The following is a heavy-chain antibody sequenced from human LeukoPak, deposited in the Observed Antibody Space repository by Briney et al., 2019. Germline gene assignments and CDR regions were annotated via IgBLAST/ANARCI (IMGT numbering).Heavy chain of an antibody. J-gene: IGHJ4*02. V-gene: IGHV3-21*01. CDR1: GFTFSSYS. D-gene: IGHD3-22*01. CDR3: ARSSGYYYPLDY. Sequence: PGGSLRLSCAASGFTFSSYSMNWVRQAPGKGLEWVSSISSSSSYIYYADSVKGRFTISRDNAKNSLYLQMNSLRAEDTAVYYCARSSGYYYPLDYWGQGTLVTVSS. CDR2: ISSSSSYI.